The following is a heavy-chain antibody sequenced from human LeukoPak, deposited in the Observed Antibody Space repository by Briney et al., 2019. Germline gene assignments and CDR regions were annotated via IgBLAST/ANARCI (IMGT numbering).Heavy chain of an antibody. CDR2: INSDGSST. CDR3: ARVVPAAMLPRYYYYMDV. J-gene: IGHJ6*03. D-gene: IGHD2-2*01. CDR1: GFTFSSYW. Sequence: GGSLRLSCAASGFTFSSYWMHWVRQAPGKGLVWVSRINSDGSSTSYADSVKGRFTISRDNAKNTLYLQMNSLRAEDTAVYYCARVVPAAMLPRYYYYMDVWGKGTTVTVSS. V-gene: IGHV3-74*01.